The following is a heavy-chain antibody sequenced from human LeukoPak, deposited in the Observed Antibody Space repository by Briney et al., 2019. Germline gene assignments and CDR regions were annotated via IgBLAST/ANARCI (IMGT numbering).Heavy chain of an antibody. CDR3: ARETHDYGDFGADY. D-gene: IGHD4-17*01. J-gene: IGHJ4*02. V-gene: IGHV1-46*01. CDR1: GYTFTSYY. CDR2: INPSGGST. Sequence: ASVKVSRKASGYTFTSYYMHWVRQAHGQGLEWMGIINPSGGSTSYAQKFQGRVTITSDTSTSTVYMELSSLRSEDTAVYYCARETHDYGDFGADYWGQGTLVTVSS.